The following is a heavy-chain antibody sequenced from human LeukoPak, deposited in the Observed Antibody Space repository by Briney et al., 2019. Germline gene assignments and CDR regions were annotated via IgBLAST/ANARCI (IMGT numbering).Heavy chain of an antibody. Sequence: SVKVSCKASGGTFSSYAISWVRQAPGQGLEWMGRIIPILGIANYAQKFQGRVTITADKSTSTAYMELSSLRSEDTAVYYCAKDRLQRPFPFDYWGQGTLVTVSS. V-gene: IGHV1-69*04. J-gene: IGHJ4*02. D-gene: IGHD6-25*01. CDR1: GGTFSSYA. CDR2: IIPILGIA. CDR3: AKDRLQRPFPFDY.